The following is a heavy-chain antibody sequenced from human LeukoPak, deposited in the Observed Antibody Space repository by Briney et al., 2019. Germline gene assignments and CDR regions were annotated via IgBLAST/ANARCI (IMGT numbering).Heavy chain of an antibody. J-gene: IGHJ4*02. V-gene: IGHV3-23*01. Sequence: PGGSLRLSCAASGFTFSSNSMTWVRQTPGKGLEWVSGISGSGDSTFYADSVKGRFTISRDNSRNTLYLQMSSLRPVETAVYYCTKWSGFGDDWGQGTLVTVSS. D-gene: IGHD3-10*01. CDR1: GFTFSSNS. CDR2: ISGSGDST. CDR3: TKWSGFGDD.